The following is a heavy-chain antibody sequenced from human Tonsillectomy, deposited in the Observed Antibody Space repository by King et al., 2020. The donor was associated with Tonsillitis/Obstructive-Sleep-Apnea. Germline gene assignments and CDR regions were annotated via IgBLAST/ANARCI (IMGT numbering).Heavy chain of an antibody. CDR3: ARDDGDYFDY. J-gene: IGHJ4*02. Sequence: VQLQESGPGLVKPSETLSLTCTVSGGSISTYYWNWIRQPPGKGLEWIGYNYYSGSTNYNPSLKSRVTISVDTSKNQFSLKLSSVTAADTAVYYCARDDGDYFDYWGQGTLVTVSS. D-gene: IGHD3-10*01. CDR1: GGSISTYY. V-gene: IGHV4-59*01. CDR2: NYYSGST.